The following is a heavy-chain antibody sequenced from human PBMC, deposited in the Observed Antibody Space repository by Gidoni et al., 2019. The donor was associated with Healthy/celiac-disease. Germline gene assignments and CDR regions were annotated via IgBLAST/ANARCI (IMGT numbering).Heavy chain of an antibody. D-gene: IGHD6-19*01. CDR2: ISSSSSTI. J-gene: IGHJ4*02. CDR1: GFPFSRYG. Sequence: EVQLVESGGGLVQPGGSLRLSWPASGFPFSRYGINWVRQAPGKGLEWVSYISSSSSTIYYADSVKGRFTISRDNAKNSLYLQMNSLRAEDTAVYYCARDLGIAVAGRPGRSGYWGQGTLVTVSS. V-gene: IGHV3-48*01. CDR3: ARDLGIAVAGRPGRSGY.